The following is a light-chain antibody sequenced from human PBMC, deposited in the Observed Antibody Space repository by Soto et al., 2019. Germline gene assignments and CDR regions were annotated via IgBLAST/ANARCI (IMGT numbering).Light chain of an antibody. CDR2: DVS. J-gene: IGLJ2*01. V-gene: IGLV2-14*01. CDR3: SSYTSSSTLE. Sequence: ALTQPASVSGSPGQSITISCTGTSSDVGAYSYVSWYQQYPGKAPKLMIYDVSNRPSGVSSRFSGSKSGNTASLTISGLQAEDEADYYCSSYTSSSTLEFGGGTKLTVL. CDR1: SSDVGAYSY.